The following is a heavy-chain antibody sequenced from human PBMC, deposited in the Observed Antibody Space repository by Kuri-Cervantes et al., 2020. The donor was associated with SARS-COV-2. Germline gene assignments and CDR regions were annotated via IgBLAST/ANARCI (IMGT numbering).Heavy chain of an antibody. Sequence: SQTLALTCAFYCGSFSGYYWSWLRQPPGKGLEWIGYIYYSGSTNYNPSLKRRVNISVDTSKNQFSLKLSSVTAADTAVYYCAREGYYFDYWGQGTLVTISS. CDR2: IYYSGST. CDR3: AREGYYFDY. CDR1: CGSFSGYY. V-gene: IGHV4-59*01. J-gene: IGHJ4*02.